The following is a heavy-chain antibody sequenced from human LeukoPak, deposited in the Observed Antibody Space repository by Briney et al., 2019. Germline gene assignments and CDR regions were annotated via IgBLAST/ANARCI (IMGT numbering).Heavy chain of an antibody. CDR1: GFTFDDYG. Sequence: GGSLRLSCAASGFTFDDYGMHWVRQAPGKGLEWVSGINWNSGSIDYADSVKGRFTISRDNAKNSLYLQMNSLRAEDTALYYCAKGGGSDIWGQGTMVTVSS. CDR2: INWNSGSI. D-gene: IGHD3-10*01. J-gene: IGHJ3*02. CDR3: AKGGGSDI. V-gene: IGHV3-9*01.